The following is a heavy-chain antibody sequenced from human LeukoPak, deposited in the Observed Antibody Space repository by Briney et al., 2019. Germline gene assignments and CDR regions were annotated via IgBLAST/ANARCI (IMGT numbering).Heavy chain of an antibody. V-gene: IGHV3-73*01. J-gene: IGHJ4*02. Sequence: GGSLRLSCATSGFTFSGSAIHWVRQASGKGLEWVGRIRSKANNYATTDVASVRGRFTISRDDSKNTAYLQMNSLKTEDTAVYYCVGFGEQFDYWGQGTLVTVSS. D-gene: IGHD3-10*01. CDR2: IRSKANNYAT. CDR3: VGFGEQFDY. CDR1: GFTFSGSA.